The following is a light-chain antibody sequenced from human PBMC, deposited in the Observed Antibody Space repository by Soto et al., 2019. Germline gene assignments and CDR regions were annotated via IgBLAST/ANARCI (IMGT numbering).Light chain of an antibody. CDR3: QQYNRYSQVWT. CDR2: AAS. J-gene: IGKJ1*01. V-gene: IGKV1-5*01. CDR1: QSISSC. Sequence: DIQMTQSPSTLSASVGDRVTITCRASQSISSCLAWYQQKPGKAPKLLIYAASSLESGVPSRFSGSGSGTEFSRTISRLQSDDFPSYYCQQYNRYSQVWTFRIAIKVDI.